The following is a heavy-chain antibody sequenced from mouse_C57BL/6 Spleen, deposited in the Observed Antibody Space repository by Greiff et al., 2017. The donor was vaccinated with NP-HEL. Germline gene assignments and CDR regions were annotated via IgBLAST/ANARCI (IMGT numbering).Heavy chain of an antibody. Sequence: EVMLVESGEGLVKPGGSLKLSCAASGFTFSSYAMSWVRQTPEKRLEWVAYISSGGDYIYYADTVKGRFTISRDNARNTLYLQMSSLKSEDTAMYYCTRDSGQLRLNFDYWGQGTTLTVSS. D-gene: IGHD3-2*02. J-gene: IGHJ2*01. V-gene: IGHV5-9-1*02. CDR1: GFTFSSYA. CDR3: TRDSGQLRLNFDY. CDR2: ISSGGDYI.